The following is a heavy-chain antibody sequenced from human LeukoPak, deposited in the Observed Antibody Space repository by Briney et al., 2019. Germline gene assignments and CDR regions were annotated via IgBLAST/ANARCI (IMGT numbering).Heavy chain of an antibody. V-gene: IGHV3-11*04. Sequence: GGSLRLTCAASGFTFSDYYMSLIRQAPGKGLEWVSYISSSGSTIYYADSAKGRFTISRDNAKNSLYLQMNSLRAEDTAVYYCAKYDFWSGRWFDPWGQGTLVTVSS. D-gene: IGHD3-3*01. CDR1: GFTFSDYY. CDR2: ISSSGSTI. CDR3: AKYDFWSGRWFDP. J-gene: IGHJ5*02.